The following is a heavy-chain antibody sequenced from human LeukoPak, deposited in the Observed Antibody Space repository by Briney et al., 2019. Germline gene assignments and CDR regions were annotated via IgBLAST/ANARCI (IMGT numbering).Heavy chain of an antibody. V-gene: IGHV3-21*01. CDR2: ISSSSSYI. Sequence: GGSLRLSCAASGFTFSSYSMNWVRQAPGKGLEWVSSISSSSSYIYYADSVKGRFTISRDNAKNSLYLQMNSLRAEDTAVYYCAGSLRFLEWLLYPSPFDYWGQGTLVTVSS. CDR1: GFTFSSYS. J-gene: IGHJ4*02. CDR3: AGSLRFLEWLLYPSPFDY. D-gene: IGHD3-3*01.